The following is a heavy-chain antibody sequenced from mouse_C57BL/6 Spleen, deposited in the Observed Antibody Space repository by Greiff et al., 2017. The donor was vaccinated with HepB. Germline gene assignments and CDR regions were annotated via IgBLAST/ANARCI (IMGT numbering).Heavy chain of an antibody. CDR1: GYTFTDYY. Sequence: VQLQQSGPELVKPGASVKISCKASGYTFTDYYMNWVKQSHGKSLEWIGDINPNNGGTSYNQKFKGKATLTVDKSSSTAYMELRSLTSEDSAVYYCARGIYYYGSSDGGYAMDYWGQGTSVTVSS. J-gene: IGHJ4*01. V-gene: IGHV1-26*01. D-gene: IGHD1-1*01. CDR3: ARGIYYYGSSDGGYAMDY. CDR2: INPNNGGT.